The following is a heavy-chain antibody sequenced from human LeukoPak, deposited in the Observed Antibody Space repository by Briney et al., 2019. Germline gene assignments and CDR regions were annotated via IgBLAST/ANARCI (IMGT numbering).Heavy chain of an antibody. CDR2: IDPNSGNT. J-gene: IGHJ6*02. CDR1: GYTFIGYV. V-gene: IGHV1-2*02. Sequence: ASVKVSCKASGYTFIGYVLHWVRQAPGQGLEWMGWIDPNSGNTNRPQKFQGRVTMTRDTSITTAYMELSSLRSDDTAVYYCARSLDLDVWGQGTTVTVSS. CDR3: ARSLDLDV.